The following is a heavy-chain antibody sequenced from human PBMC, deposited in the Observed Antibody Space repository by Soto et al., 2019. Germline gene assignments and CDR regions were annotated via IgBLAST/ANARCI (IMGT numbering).Heavy chain of an antibody. J-gene: IGHJ4*02. CDR3: TRGGDPYKTGH. Sequence: SETLSLTCTVSGGSMSRGDYYWSWIRQPPGKGLEWIGFIHYSGSTNYNPSLKGRVTMSVDTSKNQFSLKLTSVNTADTAIYYCTRGGDPYKTGHWGQGTLVTVSS. V-gene: IGHV4-61*08. CDR2: IHYSGST. D-gene: IGHD2-21*01. CDR1: GGSMSRGDYY.